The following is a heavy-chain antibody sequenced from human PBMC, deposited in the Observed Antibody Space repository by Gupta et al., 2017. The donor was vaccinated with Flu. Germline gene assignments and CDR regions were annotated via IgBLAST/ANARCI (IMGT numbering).Heavy chain of an antibody. CDR2: ISGSGGST. V-gene: IGHV3-23*01. J-gene: IGHJ4*02. CDR1: A. Sequence: AMSWVRQAPGKGLEWVSAISGSGGSTYYADSVKGRFTISRDNSKNTLYLQMNSLRAEDTAVYYCAKDWVFGDYFPHFHFDYWGQGTLVTVSS. CDR3: AKDWVFGDYFPHFHFDY. D-gene: IGHD4-17*01.